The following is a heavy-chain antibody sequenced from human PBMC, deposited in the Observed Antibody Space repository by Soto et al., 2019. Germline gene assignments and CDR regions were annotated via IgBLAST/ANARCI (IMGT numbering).Heavy chain of an antibody. CDR3: AHRPRAYSYDFDY. J-gene: IGHJ4*02. D-gene: IGHD5-18*01. V-gene: IGHV2-5*02. CDR2: IYLDDDE. Sequence: QITLKESGPTLVKPTQTLTLTCTFSGFSLTTSGVCVGWIRQTPGKALEWLALIYLDDDEGYSPSLKSRLNITDDTSKNQVVLTMTSMDPVDTATYYCAHRPRAYSYDFDYWGQGALVTGSS. CDR1: GFSLTTSGVC.